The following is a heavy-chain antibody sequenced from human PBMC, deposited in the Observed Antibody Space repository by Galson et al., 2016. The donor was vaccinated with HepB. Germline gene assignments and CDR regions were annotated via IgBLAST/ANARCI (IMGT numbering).Heavy chain of an antibody. CDR3: ARRRDTASSARYFDY. D-gene: IGHD1-26*01. CDR1: GYSFTSYW. CDR2: IYPGDSDT. V-gene: IGHV5-51*01. Sequence: QSGAEVKKPGESLEISCKGSGYSFTSYWIAWVRQMPGKGLEWMGIIYPGDSDTRYSPSFQGQVTISVDKSISTAYLQWSRLKASDTAMYFCARRRDTASSARYFDYWAQGTLVTVSS. J-gene: IGHJ4*02.